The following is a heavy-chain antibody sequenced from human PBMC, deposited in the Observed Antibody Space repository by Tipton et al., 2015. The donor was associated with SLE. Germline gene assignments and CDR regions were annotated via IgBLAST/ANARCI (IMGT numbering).Heavy chain of an antibody. V-gene: IGHV3-48*03. J-gene: IGHJ5*02. CDR2: SSSRGTIK. CDR3: ARGLGDGFWSGYSRRFDP. CDR1: GFTFSSYE. Sequence: VQSGGSLRLSCAGSGFTFSSYEMNWVRQAPGKGLEWVSYSSSRGTIKYYADSVKGRFTISRDNAKNSLYLQMNSLRAEDTAVYYCARGLGDGFWSGYSRRFDPWGQGTLVTVSS. D-gene: IGHD3-3*01.